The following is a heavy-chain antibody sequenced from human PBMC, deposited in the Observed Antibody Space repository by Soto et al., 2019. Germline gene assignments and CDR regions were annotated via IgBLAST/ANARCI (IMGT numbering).Heavy chain of an antibody. CDR2: TFYSAST. V-gene: IGHV4-31*01. Sequence: QVRLQESGPGLVRPSETLSLTCTASGVSISSAGYYWSWIRHHPGKGPEWIGTTFYSASTYYNPSLKSATSISVDTSKNQFSLNLSSVTAADTAVYYCASPSMLRGVIAFDQWGPGIQVTVSS. CDR1: GVSISSAGYY. CDR3: ASPSMLRGVIAFDQ. D-gene: IGHD3-10*01. J-gene: IGHJ4*02.